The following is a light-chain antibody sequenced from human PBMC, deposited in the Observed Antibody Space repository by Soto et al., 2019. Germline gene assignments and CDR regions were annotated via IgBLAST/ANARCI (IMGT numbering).Light chain of an antibody. CDR2: GAT. CDR3: QQYRSCPRT. CDR1: QNVLSD. J-gene: IGKJ2*01. V-gene: IGKV3-15*01. Sequence: EILLTQSPATLSVSPGETATLSCRASQNVLSDLAWYQQKPGQAPRLLVYGATTRATDAPAKFRGRGSGTEFSLTFGSLQFEDFATYYCQQYRSCPRTLGQGPKGEI.